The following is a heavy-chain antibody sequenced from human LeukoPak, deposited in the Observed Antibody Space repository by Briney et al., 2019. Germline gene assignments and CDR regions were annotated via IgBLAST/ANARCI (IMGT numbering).Heavy chain of an antibody. CDR3: ARELMVRGVIRDY. CDR1: GGSISSSSYY. D-gene: IGHD3-10*01. CDR2: IYYSGST. J-gene: IGHJ4*02. V-gene: IGHV4-39*07. Sequence: SETLSLTCTVSGGSISSSSYYWGWIRQPPGKGLEWIGSIYYSGSTYYNPSLKSRVTISVDTSKNQFSLKLSSVTAADTAVYYCARELMVRGVIRDYWGQGTLVTVSS.